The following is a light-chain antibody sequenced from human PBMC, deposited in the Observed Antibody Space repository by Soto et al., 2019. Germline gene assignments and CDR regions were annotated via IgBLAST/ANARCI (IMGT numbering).Light chain of an antibody. V-gene: IGLV1-40*01. Sequence: QSVLAQPPSVSGAPGQRVTISCSNIGAAYDVHWYQQLPGTAPKLLIFGNSRRPSGVPGRFSGAKSGTSASLAITGLQAEDEADYYCQSYDRNLRGWVFGGGTQLTVL. J-gene: IGLJ3*02. CDR3: QSYDRNLRGWV. CDR2: GNS. CDR1: SNIGAAYD.